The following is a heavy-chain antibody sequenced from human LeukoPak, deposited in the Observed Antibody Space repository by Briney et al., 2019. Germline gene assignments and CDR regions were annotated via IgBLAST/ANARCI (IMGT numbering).Heavy chain of an antibody. V-gene: IGHV1-18*01. J-gene: IGHJ4*02. CDR1: GYTFTSYG. CDR2: ISAYNGNT. Sequence: ASVSVSCKSSGYTFTSYGISGVRQAPGQGLEWMGWISAYNGNTNYPQKLQGRVTMTTDPSTSTAYMELRSLRSDDTAVYYCARVYPRITMVRGVIITHFDYWGQGTLVTVSS. CDR3: ARVYPRITMVRGVIITHFDY. D-gene: IGHD3-10*01.